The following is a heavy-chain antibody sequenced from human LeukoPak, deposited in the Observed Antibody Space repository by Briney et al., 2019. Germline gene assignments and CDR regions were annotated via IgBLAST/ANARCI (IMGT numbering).Heavy chain of an antibody. CDR2: ISSDGSST. D-gene: IGHD5-12*01. CDR3: ARTAYSDYSLGF. CDR1: GFTLSSYW. Sequence: PGGSLRLSCAASGFTLSSYWMHWVRQAPGKGLVWVSRISSDGSSTSYADSVKGRFTISRDNAKNTLYLQMNSLRAEDTAVYYCARTAYSDYSLGFWGQGTLVTVSS. V-gene: IGHV3-74*01. J-gene: IGHJ4*02.